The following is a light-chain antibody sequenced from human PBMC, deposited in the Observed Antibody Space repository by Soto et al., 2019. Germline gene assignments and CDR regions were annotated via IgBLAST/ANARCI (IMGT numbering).Light chain of an antibody. CDR3: QHYNSYSEA. CDR2: KAS. CDR1: QTISSW. J-gene: IGKJ1*01. V-gene: IGKV1-5*03. Sequence: IQMTQSPSTLSGSVGDRVTITCRASQTISSWLAWYQQKPGKAPKLLIYKASTLKSGVPSRFSGSGSGTEFTLTISSLQPDYFATYYCQHYNSYSEAFGQGTKVELK.